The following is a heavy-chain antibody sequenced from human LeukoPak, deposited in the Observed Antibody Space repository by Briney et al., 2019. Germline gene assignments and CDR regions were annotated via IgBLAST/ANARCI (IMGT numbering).Heavy chain of an antibody. CDR3: ARVVPMITFGGVISRGAFDI. D-gene: IGHD3-16*02. J-gene: IGHJ3*02. CDR2: IYTSGST. CDR1: GGSISSGSYY. V-gene: IGHV4-61*02. Sequence: ASETLSLTCTVSGGSISSGSYYWSWIRQPAGKGLEWIGRIYTSGSTNYNPSLKSRVTISVDTSKNQFSLKLSSVTAADTAVYYCARVVPMITFGGVISRGAFDIWGQGTMVTVSS.